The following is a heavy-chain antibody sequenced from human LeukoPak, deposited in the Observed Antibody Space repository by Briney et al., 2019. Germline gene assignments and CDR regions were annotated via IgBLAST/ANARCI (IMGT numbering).Heavy chain of an antibody. CDR1: GYTFTSYG. J-gene: IGHJ6*03. V-gene: IGHV1-18*01. CDR2: ISAYNGNT. D-gene: IGHD3-9*01. Sequence: ASVKVSCKASGYTFTSYGISWVRQAPGQGLEWMGWISAYNGNTNYAQKLQGRVTMTTDTSTSTAYMELSSLRSEDTAVYYCARVHYDILTGYPKGYYYYMDVWGKGTTVTISS. CDR3: ARVHYDILTGYPKGYYYYMDV.